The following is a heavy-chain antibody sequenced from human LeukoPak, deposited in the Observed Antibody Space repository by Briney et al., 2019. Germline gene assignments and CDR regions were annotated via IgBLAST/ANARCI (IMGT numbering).Heavy chain of an antibody. D-gene: IGHD3-22*01. CDR3: TRDRHDSSGHYYDYYYMDV. J-gene: IGHJ6*03. CDR1: GVSIRSGSYY. V-gene: IGHV4-61*02. Sequence: SETLSLTCTVSGVSIRSGSYYWSWIRQPAGKGLEWIGRIYPSGSTNYNPSLKSRVTISLDTSKNQFSLKLSSVTAADTAVYYCTRDRHDSSGHYYDYYYMDVWGKGTTVTVSS. CDR2: IYPSGST.